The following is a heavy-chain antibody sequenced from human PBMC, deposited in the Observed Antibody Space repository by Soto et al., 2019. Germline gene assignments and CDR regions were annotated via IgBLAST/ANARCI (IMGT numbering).Heavy chain of an antibody. V-gene: IGHV1-69*08. CDR2: IIPILGTT. J-gene: IGHJ6*02. CDR3: ASRRYCGADCYSKFYYGMDV. D-gene: IGHD2-21*02. CDR1: GSTFSSYT. Sequence: QVQLVQSGAEVRKPGSSVKVSYRASGSTFSSYTVNWVRQAPGQGLEWIGRIIPILGTTDYARRFKGRVTITADRSAKTADMELTSLTSEDTAVYYCASRRYCGADCYSKFYYGMDVWGQGTTVTVSS.